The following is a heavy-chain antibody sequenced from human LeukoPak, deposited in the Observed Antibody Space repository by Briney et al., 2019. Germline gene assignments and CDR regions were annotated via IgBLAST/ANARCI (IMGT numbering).Heavy chain of an antibody. J-gene: IGHJ4*02. CDR2: ITYNSGTI. CDR3: ARDSGYSYADDY. Sequence: GGSLRLSCAASGFTFRSYAMQWVRQAPGKGLEWVSYITYNSGTIFYADSVKGRFTISRDDAKDSLYLQMSSLRDEDTAVYYCARDSGYSYADDYWGQGTLVTVSS. CDR1: GFTFRSYA. D-gene: IGHD5-18*01. V-gene: IGHV3-48*02.